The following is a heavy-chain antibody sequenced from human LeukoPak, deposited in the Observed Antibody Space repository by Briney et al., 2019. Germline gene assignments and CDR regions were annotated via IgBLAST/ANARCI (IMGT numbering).Heavy chain of an antibody. CDR2: INPNSGGT. CDR1: GYTFTGYY. Sequence: ASVKDSCKASGYTFTGYYMHWVRQAPGQGLEWMGWINPNSGGTDYAQKFQGRVTMTRDTSISTAYMELNRLRSDDTAVYYCARDIARTSHFDYWGQGTLVTVSS. D-gene: IGHD1-1*01. J-gene: IGHJ4*02. V-gene: IGHV1-2*02. CDR3: ARDIARTSHFDY.